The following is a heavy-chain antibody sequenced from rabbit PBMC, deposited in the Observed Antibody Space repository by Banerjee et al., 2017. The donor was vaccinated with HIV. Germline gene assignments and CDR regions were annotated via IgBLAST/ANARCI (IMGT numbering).Heavy chain of an antibody. CDR3: ARTYAGYAGYGYGYYFNL. D-gene: IGHD6-1*01. V-gene: IGHV1S40*01. J-gene: IGHJ4*01. Sequence: CWVRQAPGKGLEWIACIYAGSSGSTYYASWAKGRFTISKTSSTTVTLQMTSLTAADTATYFCARTYAGYAGYGYGYYFNLWGPGTLVTVS. CDR2: IYAGSSGST.